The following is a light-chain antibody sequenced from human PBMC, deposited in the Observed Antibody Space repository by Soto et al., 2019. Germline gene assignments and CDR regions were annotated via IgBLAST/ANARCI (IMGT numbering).Light chain of an antibody. Sequence: QSARTQPASVSGSPGHLITVSCSGTSSDIGAHNFVSWYQQHPGKAPKLIIYEVINRPSGVSDRFSGSKSGNTASLTISGLQSEEEADYYCNSYTTSNNFVFGSGTKVTVL. CDR3: NSYTTSNNFV. CDR1: SSDIGAHNF. J-gene: IGLJ1*01. CDR2: EVI. V-gene: IGLV2-14*03.